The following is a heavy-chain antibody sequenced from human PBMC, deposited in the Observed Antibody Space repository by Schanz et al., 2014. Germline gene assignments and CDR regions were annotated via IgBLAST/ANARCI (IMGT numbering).Heavy chain of an antibody. Sequence: VQLVESGGGLVQPGGSLRLSCAASGFTFSSYSMNWVRQAPGKGLEWVSSISSSGSYIHYADSVKGRFTISRDNAKNSLYLQMNNLRAEDTAVYYCAREQIMAAAGLVDYWGHGTLVTVSS. J-gene: IGHJ4*01. CDR2: ISSSGSYI. CDR1: GFTFSSYS. D-gene: IGHD6-13*01. CDR3: AREQIMAAAGLVDY. V-gene: IGHV3-21*04.